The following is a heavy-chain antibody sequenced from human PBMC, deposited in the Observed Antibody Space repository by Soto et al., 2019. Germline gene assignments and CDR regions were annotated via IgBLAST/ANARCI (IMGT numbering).Heavy chain of an antibody. Sequence: QVQLVQSGAEVKKPGASVKVSCKASGYTFTSYGISWVRQAPGQGLEWMGWISAYNGNTNYAQKPQGRVTMTTDTSTSTAYMELRSLRSDDTAVYYCARDGEFYDILTGYSYNWFDPWGQGTLVTVSS. V-gene: IGHV1-18*01. CDR3: ARDGEFYDILTGYSYNWFDP. J-gene: IGHJ5*02. D-gene: IGHD3-9*01. CDR1: GYTFTSYG. CDR2: ISAYNGNT.